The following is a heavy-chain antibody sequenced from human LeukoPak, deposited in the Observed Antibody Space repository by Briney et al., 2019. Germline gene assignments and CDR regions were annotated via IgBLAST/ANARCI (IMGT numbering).Heavy chain of an antibody. J-gene: IGHJ4*02. CDR2: INAGNGNT. Sequence: ASVKVSCKASGYTFTGYYMHWMRQAPGQRLEWMGWINAGNGNTKYSQEFQGRVTITRDTSASTAYMELSSLRSEDMAVYYCASGDGYNYPFDYWGQGTLVTVSS. D-gene: IGHD5-24*01. V-gene: IGHV1-3*03. CDR1: GYTFTGYY. CDR3: ASGDGYNYPFDY.